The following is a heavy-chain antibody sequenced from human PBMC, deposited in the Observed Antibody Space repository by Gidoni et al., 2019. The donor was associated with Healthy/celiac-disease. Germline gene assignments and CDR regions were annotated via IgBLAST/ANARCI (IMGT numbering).Heavy chain of an antibody. CDR1: GFTFRGSA. V-gene: IGHV3-73*01. Sequence: EVQLVESGGGVVQPGGSLKLSGAASGFTFRGSATHWVRQASGKGLGWVGRIRSKANRSATAYAASVKGRFTISRDDSKNTAYLQMNSLKTEDTAVYYCTCTNGAVDTAMVYYYYYYMDVWGKGTTVTVSS. CDR3: TCTNGAVDTAMVYYYYYYMDV. CDR2: IRSKANRSAT. J-gene: IGHJ6*03. D-gene: IGHD5-18*01.